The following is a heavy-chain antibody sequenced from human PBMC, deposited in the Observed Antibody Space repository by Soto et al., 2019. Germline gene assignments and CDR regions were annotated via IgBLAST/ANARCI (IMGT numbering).Heavy chain of an antibody. V-gene: IGHV4-30-4*01. Sequence: SETLSLTCSVSGGPIGSGNFYWSWIRQPPGKGLEWLTSIYHTGTIYITPSLRSRLTISSDTSRNQFSLNLTSVTAADTALYFCARQNVQIGPGFFDYWGRGTLVTVSS. D-gene: IGHD3-10*02. CDR1: GGPIGSGNFY. J-gene: IGHJ4*02. CDR3: ARQNVQIGPGFFDY. CDR2: IYHTGTI.